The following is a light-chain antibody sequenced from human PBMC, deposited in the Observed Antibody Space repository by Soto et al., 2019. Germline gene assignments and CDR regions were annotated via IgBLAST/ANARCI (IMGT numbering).Light chain of an antibody. CDR1: SSNIGSNT. V-gene: IGLV1-44*01. CDR2: SNN. J-gene: IGLJ2*01. Sequence: QPVLTQPPSASGTPGQRVTISCSGSSSNIGSNTVNWYQKLPGTAPKLLINSNNQRPSGVPDRFSGSKSGTSASLAISGLQSEDEADYYCAAWDDSLNGVVFGGGTQLTVL. CDR3: AAWDDSLNGVV.